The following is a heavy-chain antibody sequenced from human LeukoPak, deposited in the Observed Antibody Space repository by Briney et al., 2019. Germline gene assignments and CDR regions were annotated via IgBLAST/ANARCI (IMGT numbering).Heavy chain of an antibody. V-gene: IGHV3-23*01. CDR1: GFTFSSYA. J-gene: IGHJ4*02. CDR2: ISGSGGST. CDR3: AKDKWELQPLGLFDY. D-gene: IGHD1-26*01. Sequence: PGGSLRLSCAASGFTFSSYAMSWVRQAPGKGLEWVSAISGSGGSTYYADTVKGRFTISGDNSKNTLYLQMNSLRAEDTAVYYCAKDKWELQPLGLFDYWGQGTLVTVSS.